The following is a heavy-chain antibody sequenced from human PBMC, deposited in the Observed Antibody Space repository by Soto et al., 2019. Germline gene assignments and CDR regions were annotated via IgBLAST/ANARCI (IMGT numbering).Heavy chain of an antibody. CDR3: AILSRVGATRGFDY. Sequence: VQLVESGGGVVQPGRSLRLSCAASGFTFSSYGMHWVRQAPGKGLEWVAVISYDGSNKYYADSVKGRFTISRDNSKNTLYLQMNSLRAEDTAVYYCAILSRVGATRGFDYWGQGTLVTVSS. J-gene: IGHJ4*02. D-gene: IGHD1-26*01. CDR2: ISYDGSNK. V-gene: IGHV3-30*03. CDR1: GFTFSSYG.